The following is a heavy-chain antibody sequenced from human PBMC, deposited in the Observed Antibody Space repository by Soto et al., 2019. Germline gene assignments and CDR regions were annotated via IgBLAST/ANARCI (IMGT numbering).Heavy chain of an antibody. CDR1: GYTFTNYY. CDR2: MHPSGEST. D-gene: IGHD6-19*01. V-gene: IGHV1-46*03. J-gene: IGHJ3*02. CDR3: ARVGSSGWYDAFDI. Sequence: QVQLVQSGAEVKKPGASVKVSCKTSGYTFTNYYLHWVRQAPGQGPEWMGVMHPSGESTTSALKFQGRVSMTSDTSTSTVSMERSSLRSEDTAVYYCARVGSSGWYDAFDIWGQGTMVIVSS.